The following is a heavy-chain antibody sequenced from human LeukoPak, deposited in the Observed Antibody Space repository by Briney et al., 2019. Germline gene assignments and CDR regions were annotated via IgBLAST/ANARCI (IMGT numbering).Heavy chain of an antibody. CDR3: AREGEYSGSYYGAFDI. CDR2: INHSGST. D-gene: IGHD1-26*01. CDR1: GGSISSYY. V-gene: IGHV4-34*01. J-gene: IGHJ3*02. Sequence: PSETLSLTCTVSGGSISSYYWSWIRQPPGKGLEWIGEINHSGSTNYNPSLKSRVTISVDTSKNQFSLKLSSVTAADTAVYYCAREGEYSGSYYGAFDIWGQGTMVTVSS.